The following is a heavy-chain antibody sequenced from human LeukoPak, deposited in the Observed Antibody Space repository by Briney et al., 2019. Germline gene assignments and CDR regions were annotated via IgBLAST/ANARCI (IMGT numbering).Heavy chain of an antibody. Sequence: PSETLSLTCTVSGGSISSSSYYWGWIRQPPGKGLEWIGSIYYSGSTYYNPSLKSRVTISVDTSKNQFSLKLSSVTAADTAVYYCARENVLLWFGGSFDIWGQGTMVTVSS. CDR3: ARENVLLWFGGSFDI. CDR1: GGSISSSSYY. V-gene: IGHV4-39*07. CDR2: IYYSGST. J-gene: IGHJ3*02. D-gene: IGHD3-10*01.